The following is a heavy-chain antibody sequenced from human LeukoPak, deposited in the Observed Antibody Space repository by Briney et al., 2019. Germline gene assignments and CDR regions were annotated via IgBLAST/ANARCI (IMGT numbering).Heavy chain of an antibody. J-gene: IGHJ6*03. V-gene: IGHV1-46*01. Sequence: ASVKVSCKASGYTFTSYYMHWVRQAPGQGLEWMGIINPSGGSTSYAQKFQGRVTMTRDMSTSTVYMELSSLRSEDTAVYYCARGLYSSSWSRPFYYYYSYMDVWGKGTTVTISS. D-gene: IGHD6-13*01. CDR1: GYTFTSYY. CDR2: INPSGGST. CDR3: ARGLYSSSWSRPFYYYYSYMDV.